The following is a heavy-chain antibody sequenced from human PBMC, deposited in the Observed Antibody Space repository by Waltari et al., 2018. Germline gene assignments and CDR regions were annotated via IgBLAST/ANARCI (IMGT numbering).Heavy chain of an antibody. J-gene: IGHJ6*02. V-gene: IGHV4-61*02. CDR1: GGSISNLNLY. D-gene: IGHD5-18*01. Sequence: QVQLQESGPGLAKASQTLSLTCDVPGGSISNLNLYWSWIRQPAGKGLEWIGRIYRSGVTDYNPSLRGRATMFLDMSKNQFSLTVDSLIAADTAVYYCAVSPDTATSRAAFHFWGPGTTVSVSS. CDR3: AVSPDTATSRAAFHF. CDR2: IYRSGVT.